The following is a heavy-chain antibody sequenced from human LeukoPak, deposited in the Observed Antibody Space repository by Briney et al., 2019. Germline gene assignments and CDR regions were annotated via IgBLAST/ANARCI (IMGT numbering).Heavy chain of an antibody. CDR3: ARVKGIAAAGYYYYYMDV. D-gene: IGHD6-13*01. CDR2: IKQDGSEK. V-gene: IGHV3-7*04. CDR1: GFTFSSYW. J-gene: IGHJ6*03. Sequence: GGSLRLSCAASGFTFSSYWMGWVRQAPGKGLEWVANIKQDGSEKYYVDSVKGRFTISRDNAKNSLYLQMNSLRAEDTAVYYCARVKGIAAAGYYYYYMDVWGKGTTVTVSS.